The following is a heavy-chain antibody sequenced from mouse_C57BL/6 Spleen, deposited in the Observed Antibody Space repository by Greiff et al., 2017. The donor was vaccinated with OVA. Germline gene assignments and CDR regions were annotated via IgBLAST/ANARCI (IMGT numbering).Heavy chain of an antibody. Sequence: QVQLQQPGAELVKPGASVKLSCKASGYTFTSYWMQWVKQRPGQGLEWIGEIDPSDSYTNYNQKFKGKATLTVDTSSSTAYMQLSSLTSEDSAVYYCARRSGEDYYGSLDYWGQGTTLTVSS. CDR1: GYTFTSYW. J-gene: IGHJ2*01. D-gene: IGHD1-1*01. CDR2: IDPSDSYT. V-gene: IGHV1-50*01. CDR3: ARRSGEDYYGSLDY.